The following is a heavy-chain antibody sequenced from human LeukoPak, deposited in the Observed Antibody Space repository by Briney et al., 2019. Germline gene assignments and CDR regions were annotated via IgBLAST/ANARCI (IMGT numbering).Heavy chain of an antibody. D-gene: IGHD3-10*01. Sequence: LQTLSLTCAVSRGXLSSGGYSSSWIRHPPGKGLEWRGYIYHSGSTYYNPSLKSRVTISVDRSKNQFSLKLCSVTAADTAVYYCAPGMNYYGSGSSYGMDVWGQGTTVTVSS. CDR1: RGXLSSGGYS. J-gene: IGHJ6*02. CDR3: APGMNYYGSGSSYGMDV. V-gene: IGHV4-30-2*01. CDR2: IYHSGST.